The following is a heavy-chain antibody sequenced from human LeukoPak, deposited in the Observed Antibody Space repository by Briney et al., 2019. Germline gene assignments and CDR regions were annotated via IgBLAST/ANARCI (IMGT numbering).Heavy chain of an antibody. CDR2: INPNSGGT. CDR3: ARDPGYGYYFDY. J-gene: IGHJ4*02. V-gene: IGHV1-2*04. D-gene: IGHD5-12*01. CDR1: GYTFTSYA. Sequence: ASVKVSCKASGYTFTSYAMNWVRQAPGQGLEWTGWINPNSGGTNYAQKFQGWVTMTRDTSISTAYMELSRLRSDDTAVYYCARDPGYGYYFDYWGQGTLVTVSS.